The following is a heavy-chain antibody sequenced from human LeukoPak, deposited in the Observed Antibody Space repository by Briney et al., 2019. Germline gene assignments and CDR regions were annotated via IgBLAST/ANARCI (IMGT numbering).Heavy chain of an antibody. D-gene: IGHD3-22*01. V-gene: IGHV4-34*01. J-gene: IGHJ4*02. Sequence: SETLSLTCAVYGRSFSGYYWSRIRQPPGKGLEWIGEINHSGSTNYNPSLKSRVTISVDTSKNQFSLKLSSVTAADTAVYYCARGRYYYDSSGYFGRVFDYWGQGTLVTVSS. CDR1: GRSFSGYY. CDR3: ARGRYYYDSSGYFGRVFDY. CDR2: INHSGST.